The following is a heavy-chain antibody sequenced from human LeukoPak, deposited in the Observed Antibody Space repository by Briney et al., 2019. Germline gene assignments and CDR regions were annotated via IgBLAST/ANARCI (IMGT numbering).Heavy chain of an antibody. J-gene: IGHJ3*02. D-gene: IGHD1-26*01. CDR1: GFTFSSYA. CDR2: ISSNGGST. V-gene: IGHV3-64*01. CDR3: ARDRGSYSHAFDI. Sequence: GGSLRLSCAASGFTFSSYAMHWVRQAPGKGLEYVSAISSNGGSTYYANSVKGRFTISRDNSKNTLYLQMGSLRAEDMAVYYCARDRGSYSHAFDIWGQGTMVTVSS.